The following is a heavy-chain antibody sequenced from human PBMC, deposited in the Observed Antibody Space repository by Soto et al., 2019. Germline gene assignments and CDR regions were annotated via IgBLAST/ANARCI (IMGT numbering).Heavy chain of an antibody. CDR1: GFTFSSYS. J-gene: IGHJ4*02. V-gene: IGHV3-48*03. CDR2: IFVTGATI. Sequence: GGSLRLSCVSSGFTFSSYSIVWVRQAPGKGLQWVSYIFVTGATIYYADSVKGRFTVSRDNAKNSVFLLMNSLRAEDTGIYYCARDKDWAFDYWGQGTLVTVSS. D-gene: IGHD3-9*01. CDR3: ARDKDWAFDY.